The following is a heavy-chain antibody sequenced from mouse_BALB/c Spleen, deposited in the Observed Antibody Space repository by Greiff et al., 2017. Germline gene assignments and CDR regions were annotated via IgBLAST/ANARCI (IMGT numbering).Heavy chain of an antibody. CDR1: GFTFTDYY. CDR3: ARDSSGFPWFAY. J-gene: IGHJ3*01. Sequence: VQLKESGGGLVQPGGSLRLSCATSGFTFTDYYMSWVRQPPGKALEWLGFIRNKANGYTTEYSASVKGRFTISRDNSQSILYLQMNTLRAEDSATYYCARDSSGFPWFAYWGQGTLVTVSA. V-gene: IGHV7-3*02. D-gene: IGHD3-1*01. CDR2: IRNKANGYTT.